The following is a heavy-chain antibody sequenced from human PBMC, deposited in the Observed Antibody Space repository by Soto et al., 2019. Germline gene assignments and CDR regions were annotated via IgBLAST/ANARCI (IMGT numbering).Heavy chain of an antibody. CDR1: GDSVSSNSAA. CDR3: ARDRHRSGYSYGPIYYYGIDA. J-gene: IGHJ6*02. CDR2: TYYRSKWYN. Sequence: SQTLSLTCAISGDSVSSNSAAWNWIRQSPSRGLEWLGRTYYRSKWYNDYAVSVKSRITINPDTSKNQFSLQLNSVTPEDTAVYYGARDRHRSGYSYGPIYYYGIDAWGQGTTVTVSS. D-gene: IGHD5-18*01. V-gene: IGHV6-1*01.